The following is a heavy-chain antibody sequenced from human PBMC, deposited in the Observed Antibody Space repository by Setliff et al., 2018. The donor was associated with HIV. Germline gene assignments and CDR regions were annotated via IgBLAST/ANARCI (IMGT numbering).Heavy chain of an antibody. CDR3: ATEGRQKLALFDH. J-gene: IGHJ4*02. CDR2: ILYSGNT. CDR1: GGSISSYY. V-gene: IGHV4-59*01. Sequence: SETLSLTCTVSGGSISSYYWSWVRLPPGKRLEWIGYILYSGNTNYNPSFKNRVTFSLDESKNQFSLNLKSVTTADTAVYYCATEGRQKLALFDHWGLGTLVTVS. D-gene: IGHD6-6*01.